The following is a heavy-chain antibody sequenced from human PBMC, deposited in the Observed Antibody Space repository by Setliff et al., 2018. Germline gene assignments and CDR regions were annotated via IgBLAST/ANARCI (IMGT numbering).Heavy chain of an antibody. CDR3: ARGYYDSYAGYYVVGDY. CDR1: GYTFTNHY. Sequence: ASVKVSCKASGYTFTNHYMHGVRQAPGHGLEWMGMINPGGGSTTYAQKFQGRVTMTRDTSTSTVHMELSSLRTEDTAVYYCARGYYDSYAGYYVVGDYWGQGTPVPVSS. J-gene: IGHJ4*02. D-gene: IGHD3-22*01. V-gene: IGHV1-46*01. CDR2: INPGGGST.